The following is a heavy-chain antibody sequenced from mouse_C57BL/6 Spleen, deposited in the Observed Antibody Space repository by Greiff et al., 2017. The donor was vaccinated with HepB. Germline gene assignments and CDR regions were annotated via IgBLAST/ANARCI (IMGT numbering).Heavy chain of an antibody. D-gene: IGHD3-2*02. CDR3: ARGRSGYDAMDY. Sequence: EVQLQQSGPVLVKPGASVKMSCKASGYTFTDYYMNWVKQSHGKSLEWIGVINPYNGGTSYNQKFKGKATWTVDKSSSTAYMELNSLTSEDSAVYYCARGRSGYDAMDYWGQGTSVTVSS. J-gene: IGHJ4*01. CDR2: INPYNGGT. CDR1: GYTFTDYY. V-gene: IGHV1-19*01.